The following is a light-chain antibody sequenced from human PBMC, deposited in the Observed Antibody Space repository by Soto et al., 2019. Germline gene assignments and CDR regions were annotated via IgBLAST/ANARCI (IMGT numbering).Light chain of an antibody. CDR2: VPS. CDR1: QSISGS. J-gene: IGKJ1*01. Sequence: EVVMTQCRITMYMSPEEGAPLSCRAGQSISGSLAWYQQKPGQPPMLLIYVPSTRATGIPARFTVSGSGTDFTRTISSLLLYDSSVYYFQQYNNWWTFGQGTNV. V-gene: IGKV3-15*01. CDR3: QQYNNWWT.